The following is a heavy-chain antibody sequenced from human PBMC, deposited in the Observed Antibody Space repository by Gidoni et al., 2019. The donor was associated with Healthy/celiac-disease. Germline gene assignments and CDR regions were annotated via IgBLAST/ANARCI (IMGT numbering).Heavy chain of an antibody. Sequence: QVQLQESGPGLVKPSETLSLTCTVSGGSISSYYWSWIRQPPGKGLEWIGYIYYSGSTNYNPSLKSRVTISVDTSKNQFSLKLSSVTAADTAVYYCARGSSSGYYYDPPGDAFDIWGQGTMVTVSS. D-gene: IGHD3-22*01. CDR3: ARGSSSGYYYDPPGDAFDI. J-gene: IGHJ3*02. V-gene: IGHV4-59*01. CDR2: IYYSGST. CDR1: GGSISSYY.